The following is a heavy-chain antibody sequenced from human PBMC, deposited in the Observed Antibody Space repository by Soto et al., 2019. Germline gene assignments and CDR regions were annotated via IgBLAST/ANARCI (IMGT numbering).Heavy chain of an antibody. D-gene: IGHD6-13*01. V-gene: IGHV3-23*01. Sequence: EVHLLESGGGLVQPGGSLRLSCAASGFTFSSYAMSWVRQAPGKGLEWVSTISSSGGSTYYADSVKGRFTISRDNSKNTLYLQMNSLRAEDTAVYYCAKLGSSSWTARLGYFDYWGQGTLVTVSS. J-gene: IGHJ4*02. CDR2: ISSSGGST. CDR3: AKLGSSSWTARLGYFDY. CDR1: GFTFSSYA.